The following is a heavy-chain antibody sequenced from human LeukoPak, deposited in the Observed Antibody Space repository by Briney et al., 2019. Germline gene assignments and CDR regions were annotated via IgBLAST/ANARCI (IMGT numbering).Heavy chain of an antibody. D-gene: IGHD6-13*01. Sequence: GGSLRLSCAASGFTFSSYGMHWVRQVPGKGLEWVAFIRYDGTNTYYANSVKGRFTISRDNPKDTLYLQMNSLRAEDTAVYYCAKDYYVAAGNDYWGQGTLVTVSS. J-gene: IGHJ4*02. CDR2: IRYDGTNT. V-gene: IGHV3-30*02. CDR3: AKDYYVAAGNDY. CDR1: GFTFSSYG.